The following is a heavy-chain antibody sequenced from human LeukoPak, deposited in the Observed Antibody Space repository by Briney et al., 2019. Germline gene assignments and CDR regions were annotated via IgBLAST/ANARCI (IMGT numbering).Heavy chain of an antibody. CDR3: ARETRGFYGDYVRYFDY. V-gene: IGHV4-30-4*01. CDR2: IYYSGST. D-gene: IGHD4-17*01. Sequence: ASETLSLTCTVSGGSISSGDYYWSWIRQPPGKGLEWIGYIYYSGSTYYNPSLKSRVTISVDTSKNQFSLKLSSVTAADTAVYYCARETRGFYGDYVRYFDYWGQGTLVTVSS. CDR1: GGSISSGDYY. J-gene: IGHJ4*02.